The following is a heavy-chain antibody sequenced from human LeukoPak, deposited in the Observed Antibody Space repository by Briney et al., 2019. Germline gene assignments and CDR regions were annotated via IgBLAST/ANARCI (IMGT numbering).Heavy chain of an antibody. CDR1: GYTFTGYY. Sequence: ASVKVSCKASGYTFTGYYMHWVRQAPGQGLEWMGRINPNSGGTNYAQKFQGRVTMTRDTSISTAYMELSRLRSDDTAVYYCARGYDDSSSWYNWLDPWGQGTLVTVSS. V-gene: IGHV1-2*06. J-gene: IGHJ5*02. D-gene: IGHD6-13*01. CDR3: ARGYDDSSSWYNWLDP. CDR2: INPNSGGT.